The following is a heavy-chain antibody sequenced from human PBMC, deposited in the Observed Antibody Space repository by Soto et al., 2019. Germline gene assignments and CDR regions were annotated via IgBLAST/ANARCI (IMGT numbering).Heavy chain of an antibody. CDR2: MNPNSGNT. V-gene: IGHV1-8*01. J-gene: IGHJ6*03. CDR3: ARRVLYGDFYYYYYMDV. Sequence: APVKVSCKASGYTFTSYDINWVRQATGQGLEWMGWMNPNSGNTGYAQKFQGRVTMTRNTSISTAYMELSSLRSEDTAVYYCARRVLYGDFYYYYYMDVWGKGTTVTVS. D-gene: IGHD4-17*01. CDR1: GYTFTSYD.